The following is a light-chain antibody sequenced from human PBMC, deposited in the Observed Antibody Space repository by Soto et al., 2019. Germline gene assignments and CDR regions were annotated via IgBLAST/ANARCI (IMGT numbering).Light chain of an antibody. Sequence: QSVLTQPASVSGSPGQSITISCIGTSSDVDGYNYVSWYQQLPGKAPKLMIYDVSDRPSGVSNRFSGSKSGNTASLTISGLKAEDEADYYCSSYTSSSLYVFGTGTKVTVL. CDR1: SSDVDGYNY. J-gene: IGLJ1*01. V-gene: IGLV2-14*01. CDR2: DVS. CDR3: SSYTSSSLYV.